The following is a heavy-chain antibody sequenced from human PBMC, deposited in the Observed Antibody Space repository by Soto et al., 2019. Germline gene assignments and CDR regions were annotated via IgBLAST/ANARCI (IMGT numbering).Heavy chain of an antibody. CDR3: AKSPGGEMATD. D-gene: IGHD5-12*01. J-gene: IGHJ4*02. V-gene: IGHV1-18*01. Sequence: QVQLVQSGGEVKKPGASVTVSCKASGYTFINYHITWVRQAPGQGLEWMAWINTYNGMTDYAQRFQGRVTMTRDISTSTAYMELRNLGSDDTAVYFCAKSPGGEMATDWGQGTLVTVSS. CDR2: INTYNGMT. CDR1: GYTFINYH.